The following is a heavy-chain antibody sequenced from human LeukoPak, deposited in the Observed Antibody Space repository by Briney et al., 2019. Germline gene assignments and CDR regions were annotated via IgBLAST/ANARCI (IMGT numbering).Heavy chain of an antibody. V-gene: IGHV4-34*01. CDR3: ARGRVTMVRGVITGYSSGWYPYYFDY. Sequence: SETLSLTCAVYGGSLGGYSWSWIRQPPGKGLEWIGEINHSGSTNYNPSLKSRVTISVDTSKNQFSLKLSSVTAADTAVYYCARGRVTMVRGVITGYSSGWYPYYFDYWGQGTLVTVSS. CDR1: GGSLGGYS. J-gene: IGHJ4*02. D-gene: IGHD3-10*01. CDR2: INHSGST.